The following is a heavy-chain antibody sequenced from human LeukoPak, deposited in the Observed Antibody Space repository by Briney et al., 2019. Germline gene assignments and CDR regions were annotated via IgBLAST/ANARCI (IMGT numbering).Heavy chain of an antibody. D-gene: IGHD2-21*02. J-gene: IGHJ4*02. V-gene: IGHV3-23*01. Sequence: PGGSLRLSCAASGFTFSSYAMSWVRQAPGKGLEWVSAISGSGGSTYYADSVKGRFTISRDNSKNTLYLQMNSLRAEDTAVYYCAKQPVVVTATEYYFDYWGQGTLVTVSS. CDR2: ISGSGGST. CDR1: GFTFSSYA. CDR3: AKQPVVVTATEYYFDY.